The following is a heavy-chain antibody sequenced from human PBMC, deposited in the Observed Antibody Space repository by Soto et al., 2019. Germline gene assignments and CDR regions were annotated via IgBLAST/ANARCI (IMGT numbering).Heavy chain of an antibody. J-gene: IGHJ4*02. CDR2: INPNSGNI. V-gene: IGHV1-8*01. Sequence: ASVKVSCKASGDTFTTYDINWVRQATGHGLEWMGWINPNSGNIGYAQRFQGRVTMTRDTAIRTAYMEVSSLRSDDTAVYYCARGRASGSYYLLDYWGQGTLVTVST. D-gene: IGHD3-10*01. CDR1: GDTFTTYD. CDR3: ARGRASGSYYLLDY.